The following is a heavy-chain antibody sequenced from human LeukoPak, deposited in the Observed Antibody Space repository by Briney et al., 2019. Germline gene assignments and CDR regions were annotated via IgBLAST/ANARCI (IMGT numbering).Heavy chain of an antibody. D-gene: IGHD3-16*01. CDR3: ARQAGGY. CDR2: INYSGST. Sequence: PSETLSLTCAVYGGSFSGYYWSWIRQPPGKGLEWIGEINYSGSTNYNPSLKSRVTILVDTSKNQFSLKLTSVTDADTAVYYCARQAGGYWGQGALVTVSS. V-gene: IGHV4-34*01. J-gene: IGHJ4*02. CDR1: GGSFSGYY.